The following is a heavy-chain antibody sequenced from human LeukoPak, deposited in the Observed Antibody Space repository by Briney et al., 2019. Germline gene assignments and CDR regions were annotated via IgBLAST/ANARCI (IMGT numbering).Heavy chain of an antibody. CDR3: SRHEALPGDY. D-gene: IGHD2-21*02. J-gene: IGHJ4*02. CDR2: IRTKANNYAT. CDR1: GFTFSGST. Sequence: GGSLRLSCAASGFTFSGSTVHWVRQASGKGLDWVGHIRTKANNYATAYAASVKGRFTISRDDSKNTAYLQMNSLKIEDTAVYYCSRHEALPGDYWGQGTLVTVSS. V-gene: IGHV3-73*01.